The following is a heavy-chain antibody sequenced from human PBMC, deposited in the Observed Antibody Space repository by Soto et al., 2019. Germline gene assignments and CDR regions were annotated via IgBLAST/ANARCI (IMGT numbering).Heavy chain of an antibody. CDR2: MNSDGTII. CDR1: GYTFGNHW. Sequence: GGSLRLSCAVAGYTFGNHWMHWVRQAPGKGLEWVSRMNSDGTIINYADSVKGRFTVSRDNAKNTLYLQMNSLRVEDTAVYYCATAEVDYWGPGTLVTISS. CDR3: ATAEVDY. V-gene: IGHV3-74*01. J-gene: IGHJ4*02.